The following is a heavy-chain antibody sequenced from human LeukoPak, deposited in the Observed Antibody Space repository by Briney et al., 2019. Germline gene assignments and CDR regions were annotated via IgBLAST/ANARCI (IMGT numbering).Heavy chain of an antibody. J-gene: IGHJ4*01. CDR2: ISSSSRYI. Sequence: VKPGGSLRLSCAASGFTFSNYNMNWVRQAPGKGLEWVSSISSSSRYIFSAESVKGRFTISRDNAKNSLYLQMNSLRAEDTAVYYCERDLYGGYDYGLDYWGQGTLVTVSS. CDR1: GFTFSNYN. CDR3: ERDLYGGYDYGLDY. V-gene: IGHV3-21*01. D-gene: IGHD5-12*01.